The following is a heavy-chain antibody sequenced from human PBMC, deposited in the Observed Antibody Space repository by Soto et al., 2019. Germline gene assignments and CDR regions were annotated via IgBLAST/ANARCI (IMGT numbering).Heavy chain of an antibody. CDR1: GFTFSSYA. Sequence: LRLSCAASGFTFSSYAMSWVRQAPGKGLEWVSAISGGGGSTYYADSVKGRVSISRDNSKNTLYLQMNSLRAEDTAVYYCAKVSLGATTITDYYYYGMDVWGQGTTVTVSS. CDR3: AKVSLGATTITDYYYYGMDV. D-gene: IGHD1-26*01. J-gene: IGHJ6*02. V-gene: IGHV3-23*01. CDR2: ISGGGGST.